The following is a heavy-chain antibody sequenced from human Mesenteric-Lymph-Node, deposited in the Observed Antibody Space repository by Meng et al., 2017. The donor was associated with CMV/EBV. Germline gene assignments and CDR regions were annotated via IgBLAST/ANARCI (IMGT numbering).Heavy chain of an antibody. CDR2: IRSSGSNT. CDR3: ARGLYGDYVCGMDV. Sequence: GGSLRLSCAASGFTFNNYEMSWVRQAPGKGLEWVSYIRSSGSNTYYADSVKGRFTISRDNAKNSLYLQMNSLRAEDTAVYYCARGLYGDYVCGMDVWGQGTTVTVSS. V-gene: IGHV3-48*03. D-gene: IGHD4-17*01. CDR1: GFTFNNYE. J-gene: IGHJ6*02.